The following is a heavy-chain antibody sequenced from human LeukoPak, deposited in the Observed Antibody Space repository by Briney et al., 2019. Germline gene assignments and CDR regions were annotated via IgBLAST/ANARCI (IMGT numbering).Heavy chain of an antibody. V-gene: IGHV4-39*01. D-gene: IGHD2-15*01. Sequence: PSETLSLTCTVSGGSISSSSYYWGWIRQPPGKGLEWIGSIYYSGRTYYNPSLKSRVTISVDTSKNQFSLKLSSVTAADTALYYCARGSDCSGGSCYSSVRVWFDPWGQGTLVTVSS. J-gene: IGHJ5*02. CDR1: GGSISSSSYY. CDR3: ARGSDCSGGSCYSSVRVWFDP. CDR2: IYYSGRT.